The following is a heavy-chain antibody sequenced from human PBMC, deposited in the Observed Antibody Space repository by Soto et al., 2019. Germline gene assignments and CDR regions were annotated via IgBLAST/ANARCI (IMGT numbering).Heavy chain of an antibody. J-gene: IGHJ4*02. CDR3: ARGRMGSSSLLFDS. V-gene: IGHV1-8*01. CDR1: GYSFTNYD. Sequence: QVQLVQSGAEVKKPGASVKVSCKASGYSFTNYDINWVRQATGQGLEWMGWMNANTGNAGYAQRFQGRVTMTTNPSMRTAYMELSSLTSDDTAVYFCARGRMGSSSLLFDSWGQGPLVNVSS. D-gene: IGHD6-6*01. CDR2: MNANTGNA.